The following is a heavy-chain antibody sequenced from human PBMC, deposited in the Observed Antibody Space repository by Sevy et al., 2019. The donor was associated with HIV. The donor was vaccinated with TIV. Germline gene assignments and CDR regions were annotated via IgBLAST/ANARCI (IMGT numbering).Heavy chain of an antibody. D-gene: IGHD3-16*01. Sequence: GGSLRLSCAASGFTFSAYWMNWVRQAPGKGLEWVANIEGDGSDKHYVDSVEGRFTISRDNGKNLLYLQTNSLRVEDTAVYYCAHETIGRFDSWGQGTLVTVSS. J-gene: IGHJ4*02. CDR3: AHETIGRFDS. CDR2: IEGDGSDK. CDR1: GFTFSAYW. V-gene: IGHV3-7*01.